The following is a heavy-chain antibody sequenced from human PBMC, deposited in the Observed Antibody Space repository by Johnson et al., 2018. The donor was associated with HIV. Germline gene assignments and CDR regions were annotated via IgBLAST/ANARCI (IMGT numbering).Heavy chain of an antibody. J-gene: IGHJ3*02. D-gene: IGHD6-19*01. Sequence: EVQLVESGGGLVQPGGSLRLSCSASGFSVSSNYMTWVRQAPGKGLEWVSVIYSGGNTYYADSVKGRFTISRDNAKNSLYMQMNSLRAEDTALYYCARGVGGAGDDAFDIWGQGTMVTVSS. CDR1: GFSVSSNY. CDR2: IYSGGNT. CDR3: ARGVGGAGDDAFDI. V-gene: IGHV3-66*01.